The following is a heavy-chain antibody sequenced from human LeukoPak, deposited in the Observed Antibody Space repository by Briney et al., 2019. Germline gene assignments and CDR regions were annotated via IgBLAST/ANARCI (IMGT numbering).Heavy chain of an antibody. J-gene: IGHJ4*02. Sequence: PSETLSLTCAVYGGSFSGYYWSWIRQPPGKGLEWIGEINHSGSTNYNPSLKSRVSISVDTSKKQFSLTLTSMTAADTAVYYCARVPHYYFGYGYFDSWGQGTLVTVSS. CDR1: GGSFSGYY. V-gene: IGHV4-34*01. CDR2: INHSGST. CDR3: ARVPHYYFGYGYFDS. D-gene: IGHD3-10*01.